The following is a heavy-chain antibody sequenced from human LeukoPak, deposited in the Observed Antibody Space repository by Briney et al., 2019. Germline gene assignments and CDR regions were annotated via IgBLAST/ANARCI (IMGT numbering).Heavy chain of an antibody. Sequence: GGSLRLSCAASGFTFSNAWMSWVRQAPGKGLEWVGRIKSKTDGGTTDYAAPVKGRFTISRDDSKNTLFLQMNSLKTEDTAVYDCTTEHDTSSWSFIFWGQGTLVTVSS. CDR1: GFTFSNAW. D-gene: IGHD6-13*01. CDR3: TTEHDTSSWSFIF. CDR2: IKSKTDGGTT. V-gene: IGHV3-15*01. J-gene: IGHJ4*02.